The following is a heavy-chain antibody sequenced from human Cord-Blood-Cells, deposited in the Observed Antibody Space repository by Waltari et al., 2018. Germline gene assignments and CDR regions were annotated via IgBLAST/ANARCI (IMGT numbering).Heavy chain of an antibody. D-gene: IGHD2-21*01. CDR2: IYYSGTT. V-gene: IGHV4-31*03. CDR1: GGSISSGGYY. J-gene: IGHJ3*02. Sequence: QVQLQESGPGLVKPSQTLSLTCTVSGGSISSGGYYWSWIRQHPGKGLEWIGYIYYSGTTYYNPSLNGRVTISVEPSKNQFSLKLSSVTAADTAVYYCARDKAGGWGFDAFDIWGQGTMVTVSS. CDR3: ARDKAGGWGFDAFDI.